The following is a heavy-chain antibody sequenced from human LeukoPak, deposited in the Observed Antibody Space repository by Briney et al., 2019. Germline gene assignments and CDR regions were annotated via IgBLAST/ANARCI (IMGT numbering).Heavy chain of an antibody. Sequence: PGGSLRLSCAASGFTFSSYSMNWVRQAPGKGLEWVSPISSSSSYIYYADSVKGRFTISRDNAKNSLYLQMNSLRAEDTAVYYCAREAYYYDSSGLRYYYGMDVWGQGTTVTVSS. CDR1: GFTFSSYS. D-gene: IGHD3-22*01. CDR3: AREAYYYDSSGLRYYYGMDV. CDR2: ISSSSSYI. V-gene: IGHV3-21*01. J-gene: IGHJ6*02.